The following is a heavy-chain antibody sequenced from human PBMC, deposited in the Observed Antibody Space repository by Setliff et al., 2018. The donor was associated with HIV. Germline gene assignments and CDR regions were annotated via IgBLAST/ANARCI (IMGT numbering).Heavy chain of an antibody. J-gene: IGHJ3*02. CDR3: ARDPSPYYSDDSGYPDDAFDI. D-gene: IGHD3-22*01. Sequence: ASVKVSCKASGYTFTRYYMHWVRQAPGQGLEWMGMISPSGISTSYAQKFQGRITMTRDTSTSTAYMELSSLRSEDTAAYYCARDPSPYYSDDSGYPDDAFDIWGQGTMVTVSS. CDR2: ISPSGIST. V-gene: IGHV1-46*03. CDR1: GYTFTRYY.